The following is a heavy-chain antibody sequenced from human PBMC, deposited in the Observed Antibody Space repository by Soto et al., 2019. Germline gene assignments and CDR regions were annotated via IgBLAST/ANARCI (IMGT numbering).Heavy chain of an antibody. J-gene: IGHJ5*02. CDR1: GGSISSYY. Sequence: SETLSLTCTVSGGSISSYYWSWIRQPPGKGLEWIGYIYYSGSTNYNPSLKSRVTISVDTSKNQFSLKLGSVTAADTAVYYCARLYDILTINWFDPWGQGTLVTVSS. V-gene: IGHV4-59*08. D-gene: IGHD3-9*01. CDR2: IYYSGST. CDR3: ARLYDILTINWFDP.